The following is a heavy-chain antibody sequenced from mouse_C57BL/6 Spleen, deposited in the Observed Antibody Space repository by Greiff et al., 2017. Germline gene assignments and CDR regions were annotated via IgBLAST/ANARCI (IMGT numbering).Heavy chain of an antibody. CDR2: IYPGDGDT. CDR1: GYAFSSYW. V-gene: IGHV1-80*01. Sequence: QVQLQQSGAELVKPGASVKISCKASGYAFSSYWMNWVKQRPGKGLEWIGKIYPGDGDTNYNGKFKGKATLTADKSSSTAYMPLSSLTSEDSAVYFCARSGRQLRFAYWGQGTLVTVSA. CDR3: ARSGRQLRFAY. J-gene: IGHJ3*01. D-gene: IGHD3-2*02.